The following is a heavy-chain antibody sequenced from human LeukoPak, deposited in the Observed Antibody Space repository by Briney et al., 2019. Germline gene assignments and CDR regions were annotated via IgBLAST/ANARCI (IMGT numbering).Heavy chain of an antibody. D-gene: IGHD3-22*01. CDR2: INPNSGGT. J-gene: IGHJ4*02. V-gene: IGHV1-2*06. Sequence: ASVKVSCKASGYTFTGYYINWVRQAPGQGLEWMGRINPNSGGTNYAQKFQGRVTMTRDTSINTAYMELSRLRSDDRAVYYCARDVSYYDSGYYYDYWGQGTLVTVSS. CDR1: GYTFTGYY. CDR3: ARDVSYYDSGYYYDY.